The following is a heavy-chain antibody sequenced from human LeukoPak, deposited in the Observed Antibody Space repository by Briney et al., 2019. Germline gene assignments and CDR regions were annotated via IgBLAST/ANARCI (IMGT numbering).Heavy chain of an antibody. D-gene: IGHD3-9*01. CDR3: AREVRDWFPGTYFDY. J-gene: IGHJ4*02. CDR2: INWNGGST. CDR1: GFTFDDYG. V-gene: IGHV3-20*04. Sequence: GGSLRLSCAASGFTFDDYGMSWVRQAPGKGLEWVSGINWNGGSTGYADSVKGRFTISRDNAKNSLYLQMNSLRAEDTAVYYCAREVRDWFPGTYFDYWGQGTLVTVSS.